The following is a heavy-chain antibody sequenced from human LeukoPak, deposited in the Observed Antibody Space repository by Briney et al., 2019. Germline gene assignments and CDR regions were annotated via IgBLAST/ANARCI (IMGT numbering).Heavy chain of an antibody. J-gene: IGHJ4*02. Sequence: PSETLSLTCTVSGGSISSYYWSWIRQPPGKGLEWIGYIYYSGSTNYNPSLKSRVTISVDTSKNQFSLKLSSVTAADTAVYYCARGVFGVVIIGDYFALDYRGQGTLVTVSS. CDR3: ARGVFGVVIIGDYFALDY. CDR1: GGSISSYY. V-gene: IGHV4-59*01. D-gene: IGHD3-3*01. CDR2: IYYSGST.